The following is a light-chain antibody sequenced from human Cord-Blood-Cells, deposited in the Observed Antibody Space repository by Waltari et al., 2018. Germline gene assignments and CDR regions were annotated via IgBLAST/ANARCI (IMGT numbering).Light chain of an antibody. CDR2: AAS. Sequence: DIQMTLSPSSLSASVGDRFTITSRASQSISSYVNLYQQKPGKAPKLLIYAASSLQSGVPSRFSGSGAGTDFTLYSSSQKPEDFATYYCQQSYSTPYTFSQGTKLEIK. CDR1: QSISSY. V-gene: IGKV1-39*01. CDR3: QQSYSTPYT. J-gene: IGKJ2*01.